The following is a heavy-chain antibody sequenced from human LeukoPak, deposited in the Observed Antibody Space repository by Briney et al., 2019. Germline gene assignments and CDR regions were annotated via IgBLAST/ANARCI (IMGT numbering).Heavy chain of an antibody. Sequence: GESLKISCKGSGYTFSTYWIGWVRQMPGKGLEWMGIIYPADSNPRYSPSFQGQVTISSDKSISTAYLQWSSLKASDSAMYYCVRHGLGTNWFGFVYWGQGTLVTVSS. CDR3: VRHGLGTNWFGFVY. V-gene: IGHV5-51*01. D-gene: IGHD1-1*01. CDR1: GYTFSTYW. J-gene: IGHJ4*02. CDR2: IYPADSNP.